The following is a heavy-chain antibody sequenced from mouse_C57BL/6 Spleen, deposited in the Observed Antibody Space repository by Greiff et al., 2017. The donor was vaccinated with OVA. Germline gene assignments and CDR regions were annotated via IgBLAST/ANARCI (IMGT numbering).Heavy chain of an antibody. D-gene: IGHD1-1*01. J-gene: IGHJ4*01. CDR2: INPGSGGT. Sequence: QVHVKQSGAELVRPGTSVKVSCKASGYAFTNYLIEWVKQRPGQGLEWIGVINPGSGGTNYNEKFKGKATLTADKSSSTAYMQLSSLTSEDSAVYFCAREATVVARGGYYAMDYWGQGTSVTVSS. CDR1: GYAFTNYL. CDR3: AREATVVARGGYYAMDY. V-gene: IGHV1-54*01.